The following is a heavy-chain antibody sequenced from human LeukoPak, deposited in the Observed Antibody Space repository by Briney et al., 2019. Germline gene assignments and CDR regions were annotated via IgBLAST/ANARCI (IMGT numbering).Heavy chain of an antibody. V-gene: IGHV4-59*01. D-gene: IGHD6-13*01. CDR2: IYYSGST. CDR3: ARDRSRGAAAAGTVFDY. J-gene: IGHJ4*02. CDR1: GGSISSYY. Sequence: PSETLSLTCTVSGGSISSYYWSWIRQPPGKGLEWIGYIYYSGSTNYNPSLKSRVTISVDTSKNQFSLKLTSVTAADTAVYYCARDRSRGAAAAGTVFDYWGQGTLVTVSS.